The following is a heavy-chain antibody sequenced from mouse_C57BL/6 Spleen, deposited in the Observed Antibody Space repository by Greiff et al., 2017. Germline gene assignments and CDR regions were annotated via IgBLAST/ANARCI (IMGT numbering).Heavy chain of an antibody. J-gene: IGHJ4*01. V-gene: IGHV1-19*01. Sequence: VQLQQSGPVLVKPGASVKMSCKASGYTFTDYYMNWVKQSHGKSLEWIGVINPYNGGTSSNQKFKGKATLTVDKSSSTAYMELNSLTSEDSAVYYCASSPYYALDYWGQGTTVTVSS. CDR3: ASSPYYALDY. CDR1: GYTFTDYY. CDR2: INPYNGGT.